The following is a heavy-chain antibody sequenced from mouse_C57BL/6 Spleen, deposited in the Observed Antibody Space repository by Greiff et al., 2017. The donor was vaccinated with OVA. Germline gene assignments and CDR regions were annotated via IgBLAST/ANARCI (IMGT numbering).Heavy chain of an antibody. CDR1: GYTFTAYE. CDR2: IDPETGGT. V-gene: IGHV1-15*01. D-gene: IGHD3-3*01. J-gene: IGHJ3*01. CDR3: TRRDWPWCAY. Sequence: QVQLQQSGAELVRPGASVTLSCKASGYTFTAYEMHWVKQTPVHGLDWIGAIDPETGGTAYNQKFKGKAILTADKSSSTAYMELRSLTSEDSAVYYCTRRDWPWCAYWGQGTLVTVSA.